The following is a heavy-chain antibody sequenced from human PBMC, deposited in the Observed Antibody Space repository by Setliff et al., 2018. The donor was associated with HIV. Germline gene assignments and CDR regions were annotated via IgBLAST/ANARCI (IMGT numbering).Heavy chain of an antibody. CDR1: NASINSYY. D-gene: IGHD2-15*01. CDR3: ARDPYCSGDGCFRYYQH. J-gene: IGHJ1*01. CDR2: IYFSGRT. V-gene: IGHV4-4*07. Sequence: KPSETLSLTCTVSNASINSYYWSWIRQPAGRALEWIGRIYFSGRTNYNPSLKSRIKMSIDTSKNQFSLNLSSVTAADTAIYFCARDPYCSGDGCFRYYQHWGRGTLVTVS.